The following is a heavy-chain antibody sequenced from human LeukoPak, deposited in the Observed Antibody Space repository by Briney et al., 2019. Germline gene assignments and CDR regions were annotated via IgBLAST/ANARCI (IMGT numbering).Heavy chain of an antibody. J-gene: IGHJ5*02. Sequence: SETLSLTCAVYGGSFSGYYWSWIRQPPGKGLEWIGEINHSGSTNYNPSLKSRVTISVDTSKNQFSLRLSSVTAADTAVYYCARGHESIKTFGEVIKSRTRWFDPWGQGILVTVSS. D-gene: IGHD3-3*01. CDR1: GGSFSGYY. CDR3: ARGHESIKTFGEVIKSRTRWFDP. V-gene: IGHV4-34*01. CDR2: INHSGST.